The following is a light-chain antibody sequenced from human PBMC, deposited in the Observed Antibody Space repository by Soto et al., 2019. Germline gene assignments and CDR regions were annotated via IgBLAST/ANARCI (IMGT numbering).Light chain of an antibody. Sequence: EMVLTQSPATLSLSPGERATLSCRASQSISNHLAWFQQKPGQAPRLLIYATSNRATGIPARFRGSGSGTDFTLTISSLEPADFAVYYCQQRSNWPRYTFGQGTKLQIK. J-gene: IGKJ2*01. CDR2: ATS. V-gene: IGKV3-11*01. CDR3: QQRSNWPRYT. CDR1: QSISNH.